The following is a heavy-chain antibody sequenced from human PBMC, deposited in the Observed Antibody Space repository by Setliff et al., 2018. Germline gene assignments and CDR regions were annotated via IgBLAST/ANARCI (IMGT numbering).Heavy chain of an antibody. D-gene: IGHD6-19*01. V-gene: IGHV3-49*03. CDR2: IRSKAYNEAI. Sequence: PGGSLRLSCAASGFTFSDYYMSWIRQAPGKGLEWVGFIRSKAYNEAIEYAASVRGRFTISRDDSKNVAYLQMTSLQTEDTAVYYCAKDRSFFHHWGQGTLVTVSS. CDR3: AKDRSFFHH. J-gene: IGHJ1*01. CDR1: GFTFSDYY.